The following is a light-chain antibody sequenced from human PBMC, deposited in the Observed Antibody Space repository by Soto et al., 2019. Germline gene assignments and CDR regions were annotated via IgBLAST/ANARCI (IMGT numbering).Light chain of an antibody. CDR2: GAS. CDR3: QWYSGSLT. CDR1: QSVNSLY. Sequence: EIVLTQSPGTLSLSPGERATLSCRASQSVNSLYLAWYQQKPGQAPRLLIYGASSRATGIPDRFSGSGSGTDFTLTISRLEPEDFAVYYCQWYSGSLTFVGGTKVEIK. J-gene: IGKJ4*01. V-gene: IGKV3-20*01.